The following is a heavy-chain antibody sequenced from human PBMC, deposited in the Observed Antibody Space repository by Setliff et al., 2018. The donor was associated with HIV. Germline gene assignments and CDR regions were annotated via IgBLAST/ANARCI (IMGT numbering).Heavy chain of an antibody. D-gene: IGHD6-19*01. J-gene: IGHJ4*02. V-gene: IGHV4-39*07. CDR1: GDSINNSTYY. Sequence: SETLSLTCAVSGDSINNSTYYWGWIRQPPGKGLEWLGGFYYSGTSYYNPSIRSRLTISVDTSKNQFSLKLNSVTAADTAMYYFAKGENEQWLVVGLFDYWGQGTRVTVS. CDR2: FYYSGTS. CDR3: AKGENEQWLVVGLFDY.